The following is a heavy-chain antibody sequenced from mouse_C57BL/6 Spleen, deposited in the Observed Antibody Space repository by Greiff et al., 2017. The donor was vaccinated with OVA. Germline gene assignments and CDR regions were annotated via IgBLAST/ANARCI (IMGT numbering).Heavy chain of an antibody. CDR1: GFTFTDYY. CDR3: ARYAAYYSNPYAMDY. Sequence: EVKLMESGGGLVQPGGSLSLSCAASGFTFTDYYMSWVRQPPGKALEWLGFIRNKANGYTTEYSASVKGRFTISRDNSQSILYLQMNALRAEDSATYYCARYAAYYSNPYAMDYWGQGTSVTVSS. V-gene: IGHV7-3*01. CDR2: IRNKANGYTT. J-gene: IGHJ4*01. D-gene: IGHD2-5*01.